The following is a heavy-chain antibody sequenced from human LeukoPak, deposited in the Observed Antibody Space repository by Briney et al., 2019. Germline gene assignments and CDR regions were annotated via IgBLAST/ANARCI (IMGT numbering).Heavy chain of an antibody. J-gene: IGHJ5*02. D-gene: IGHD6-19*01. Sequence: PGRSLRLSCAASGFTFSSYGMPWVRQAPGKGLEWVAVISYDGSNKYYADSVKGRFTISRDNSKNTLYLQMNSLRAEDTAVYYCAKARTPPAVAGQLDLWGQGTLVTVSS. V-gene: IGHV3-30*18. CDR3: AKARTPPAVAGQLDL. CDR1: GFTFSSYG. CDR2: ISYDGSNK.